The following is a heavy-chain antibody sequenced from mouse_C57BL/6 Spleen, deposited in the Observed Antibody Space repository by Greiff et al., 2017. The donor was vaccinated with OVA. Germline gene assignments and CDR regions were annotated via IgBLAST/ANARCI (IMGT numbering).Heavy chain of an antibody. CDR1: GYTFTSYW. J-gene: IGHJ1*03. D-gene: IGHD1-1*01. CDR3: ASHYGSSHWYFDV. V-gene: IGHV1-7*01. Sequence: VQLQQSGAELAKPGASVKLSCKASGYTFTSYWMHWVKQRPGQGLEWIGYINPSSGYTKYNQKFKDKATLTADKSSSTAYMPLSSLTYEDSAVYYCASHYGSSHWYFDVWGTGTTVTVSS. CDR2: INPSSGYT.